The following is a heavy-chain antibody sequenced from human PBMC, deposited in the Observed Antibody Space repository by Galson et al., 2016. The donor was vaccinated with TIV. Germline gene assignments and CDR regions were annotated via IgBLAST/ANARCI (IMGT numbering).Heavy chain of an antibody. J-gene: IGHJ4*02. V-gene: IGHV1-46*01. Sequence: SVKASCKASGYTLSHYYMHWVRQAPGQGLEWVGVIDPLGGGTTYAPQFQGRVTMTRDTSTSTVYMELTSPKSDDTAIVSCATFSGARGPFDYWGQGTLVAVSS. CDR1: GYTLSHYY. D-gene: IGHD2-15*01. CDR2: IDPLGGGT. CDR3: ATFSGARGPFDY.